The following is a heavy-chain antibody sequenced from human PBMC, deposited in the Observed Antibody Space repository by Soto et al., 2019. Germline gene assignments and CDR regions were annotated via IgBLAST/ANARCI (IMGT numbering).Heavy chain of an antibody. CDR1: GYSFTNYW. V-gene: IGHV5-51*01. Sequence: LGESLKISCKGSGYSFTNYWIGWVRQMPGKGLEWMGIIYPGDSDTRYSPSFQGQVTISAAKSISTAYLQWSSLKASDTAMYYCARAMVRGKNYYGVDVWGQGTTVTVSS. CDR2: IYPGDSDT. J-gene: IGHJ6*02. CDR3: ARAMVRGKNYYGVDV. D-gene: IGHD3-10*01.